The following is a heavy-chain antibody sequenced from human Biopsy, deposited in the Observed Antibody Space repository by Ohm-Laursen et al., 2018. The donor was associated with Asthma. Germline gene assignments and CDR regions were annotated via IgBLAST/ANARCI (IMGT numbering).Heavy chain of an antibody. CDR2: IYYSGTT. D-gene: IGHD6-13*01. Sequence: GTLSLTCGLSSGSGGYMRSGNYYWGWIRQPPGKGLEWIGSIYYSGTTYYNPSLESRVTVSADTSKNQFSLKLTSATAADTAVYYCVRGSSSWHHGPFHYYYGLDVWGQGTMATVSS. CDR1: GGYMRSGNYY. V-gene: IGHV4-39*01. CDR3: VRGSSSWHHGPFHYYYGLDV. J-gene: IGHJ6*02.